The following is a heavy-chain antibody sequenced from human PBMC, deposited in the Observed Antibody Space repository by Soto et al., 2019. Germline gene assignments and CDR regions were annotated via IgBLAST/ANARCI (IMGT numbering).Heavy chain of an antibody. Sequence: LRLSCVGSGFSFEDNAMHWVRHPPGKGLEWVSGISWNSGEIGYGDFVKGRFTISRDNAKKSLYLEINSLRSEDTAVYYCAKDMAHYDFWGNNERGLEVWGQGTTVTVSS. D-gene: IGHD3-3*01. CDR1: GFSFEDNA. V-gene: IGHV3-9*01. J-gene: IGHJ6*02. CDR2: ISWNSGEI. CDR3: AKDMAHYDFWGNNERGLEV.